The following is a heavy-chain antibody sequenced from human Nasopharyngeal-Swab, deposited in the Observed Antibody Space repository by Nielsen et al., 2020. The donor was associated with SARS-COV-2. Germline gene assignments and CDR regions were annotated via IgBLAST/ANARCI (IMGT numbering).Heavy chain of an antibody. V-gene: IGHV3-30*18. J-gene: IGHJ4*02. D-gene: IGHD3-10*01. CDR2: ISYDGSNK. CDR3: AKDSGSLWFGDPYYFDY. Sequence: WIRQPPGKGLEWVAVISYDGSNKYYADSVKGRFTISRDNSKNTLYLQMNSLRAEDTAVYYCAKDSGSLWFGDPYYFDYWGQGTLVTVSS.